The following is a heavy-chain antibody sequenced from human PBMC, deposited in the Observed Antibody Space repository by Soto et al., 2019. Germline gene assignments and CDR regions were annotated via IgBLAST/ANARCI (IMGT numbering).Heavy chain of an antibody. J-gene: IGHJ5*02. Sequence: QLQLQESGSGLVKPSQTLSLTCAVSGGSISSGGYSWSWIRQPPGKGLEWIGYIYHSGNIYYNPSPXSXLTISVDRSKNPFSLKLSSVTAADTAVYYCARISSPWGQGTLVTVSS. CDR3: ARISSP. CDR2: IYHSGNI. CDR1: GGSISSGGYS. V-gene: IGHV4-30-2*01. D-gene: IGHD3-3*01.